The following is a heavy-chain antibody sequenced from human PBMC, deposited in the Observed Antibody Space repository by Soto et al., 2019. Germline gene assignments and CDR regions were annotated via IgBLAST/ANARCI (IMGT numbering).Heavy chain of an antibody. J-gene: IGHJ4*02. V-gene: IGHV4-4*02. CDR2: IYHSGST. D-gene: IGHD6-19*01. CDR3: ARDFSSGWYGLFY. CDR1: GGFISSGNW. Sequence: SETLSLTCAVSGGFISSGNWWVWVRQPPGKGLEWIGEIYHSGSTNYNPSLKSRVTISVDKSKNQFSLKLSSVTAADTAVYYCARDFSSGWYGLFYWGQGTLVTVS.